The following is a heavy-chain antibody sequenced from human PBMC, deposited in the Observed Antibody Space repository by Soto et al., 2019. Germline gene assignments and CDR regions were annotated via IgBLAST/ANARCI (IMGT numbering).Heavy chain of an antibody. D-gene: IGHD3-10*01. V-gene: IGHV1-69*19. Sequence: QVQLVQSGAEMKKPGSSVKVSCQSSGGTFNTYAMNWVRQAPGQGPEWMGDISPMFGAANYAPKFHGRVTITADESTGTSYMQLSSLTSEDTALYFCAREVQVHTPAFVYWGQGTLGTVSS. CDR3: AREVQVHTPAFVY. CDR1: GGTFNTYA. J-gene: IGHJ4*02. CDR2: ISPMFGAA.